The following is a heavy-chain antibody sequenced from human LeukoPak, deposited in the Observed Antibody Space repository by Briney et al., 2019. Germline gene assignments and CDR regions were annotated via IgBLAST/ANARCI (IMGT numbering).Heavy chain of an antibody. CDR3: RSTSNRYYYDSSGMRDDY. V-gene: IGHV3-53*01. J-gene: IGHJ4*02. CDR1: GFTVSSNY. D-gene: IGHD3-22*01. CDR2: IYSGGST. Sequence: GGSLRLSCAASGFTVSSNYMSWVRQAPGKGLEWVSVIYSGGSTYYADSVKGRFTISRDNAKNSLYLQMNSLRAEDTAVYYCRSTSNRYYYDSSGMRDDYWGQGTLVTVSS.